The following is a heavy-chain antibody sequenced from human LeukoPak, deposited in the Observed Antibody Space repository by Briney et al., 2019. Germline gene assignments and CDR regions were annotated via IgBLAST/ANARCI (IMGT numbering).Heavy chain of an antibody. V-gene: IGHV3-30-3*01. J-gene: IGHJ4*02. D-gene: IGHD2-8*01. CDR1: GFTFSSYA. Sequence: PGGSLRLSCAASGFTFSSYAMHWVRQAPGKGLEWVAVISYVGSNKYYADSVKGRFTISRDNSKNTLYLQMNSLRAEDTAVYYCARDRAGRGIVLMVYAIWGQGTLVTVSS. CDR2: ISYVGSNK. CDR3: ARDRAGRGIVLMVYAI.